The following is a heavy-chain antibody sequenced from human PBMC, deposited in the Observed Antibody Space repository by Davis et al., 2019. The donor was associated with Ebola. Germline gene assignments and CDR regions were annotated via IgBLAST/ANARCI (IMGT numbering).Heavy chain of an antibody. D-gene: IGHD3-10*01. V-gene: IGHV4-34*01. Sequence: SETLSLTCAVYGGSFSDYYWTWIRQSPGKGLEWIGEINHSGSTNYNPSLKSRVTISVDTSKNQFSLKLSSVTAADTAVYYCARHQGSGSYNYYYGMDVWGQGTTVTVSS. CDR3: ARHQGSGSYNYYYGMDV. J-gene: IGHJ6*02. CDR2: INHSGST. CDR1: GGSFSDYY.